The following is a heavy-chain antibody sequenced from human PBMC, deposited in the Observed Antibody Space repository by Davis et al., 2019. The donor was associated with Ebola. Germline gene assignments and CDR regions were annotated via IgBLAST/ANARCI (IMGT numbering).Heavy chain of an antibody. J-gene: IGHJ4*02. CDR3: ARGHNYGFEY. D-gene: IGHD5-18*01. V-gene: IGHV1-46*01. CDR1: GYTFTGYN. CDR2: INCGGGST. Sequence: ASVKVSCKASGYTFTGYNVHWVRQAPGQGLEWTGIINCGGGSTNYAQKFQGRVTMTRGMSTSTVYMELSRLTSDDTAVYYCARGHNYGFEYWGQGTLVTVSS.